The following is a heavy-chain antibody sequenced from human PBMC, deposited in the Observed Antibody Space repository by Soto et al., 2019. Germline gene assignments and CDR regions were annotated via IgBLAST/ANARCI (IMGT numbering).Heavy chain of an antibody. Sequence: QGQLVQSGGEVTKPGASVKVSCNSSGYTFTSYGISWARQAPGQGLEWMGWIIPYSGHTKESQKVQARVTLTTETSPRTAYMELTNLASDDTAVYYCARDRCTTANCYKHHLDVWGQGTTVIVSS. CDR3: ARDRCTTANCYKHHLDV. D-gene: IGHD2-2*01. CDR2: IIPYSGHT. V-gene: IGHV1-18*04. CDR1: GYTFTSYG. J-gene: IGHJ6*02.